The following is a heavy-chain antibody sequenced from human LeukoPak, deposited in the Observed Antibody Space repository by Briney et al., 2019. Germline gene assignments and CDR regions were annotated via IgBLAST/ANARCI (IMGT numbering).Heavy chain of an antibody. V-gene: IGHV3-23*01. CDR2: ISGIGDRA. CDR1: GITFDDHA. Sequence: PGGSLRLSCVVSGITFDDHALSWVRQAPGKGLEWVSGISGIGDRADYADSVRGRFIISRDISKNTLYLQMYSLRADDTAVYYCTKDLFLIGSADSNFYMDIWGKGTTVVVSS. D-gene: IGHD3-9*01. CDR3: TKDLFLIGSADSNFYMDI. J-gene: IGHJ6*03.